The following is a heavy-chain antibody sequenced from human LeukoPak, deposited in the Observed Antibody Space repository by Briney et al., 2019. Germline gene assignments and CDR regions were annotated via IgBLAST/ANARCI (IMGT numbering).Heavy chain of an antibody. CDR1: GGTFSSYA. D-gene: IGHD6-13*01. V-gene: IGHV1-69*04. Sequence: GASVKVSCKASGGTFSSYAISWVRQVPGQGLEWMGRIIPILGIANYAQKFQGRVTITADKSTSTAYMELSSLRSEDTAVYYCARIAAAGYFGYWGQGTLVTVSS. CDR2: IIPILGIA. J-gene: IGHJ4*02. CDR3: ARIAAAGYFGY.